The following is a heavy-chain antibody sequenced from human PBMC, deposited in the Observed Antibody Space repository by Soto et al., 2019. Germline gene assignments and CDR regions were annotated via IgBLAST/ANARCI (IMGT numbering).Heavy chain of an antibody. J-gene: IGHJ4*02. CDR3: ARSVATPGTNIDF. D-gene: IGHD6-13*01. CDR2: IYFSGST. Sequence: PSETLSLTCSVSGGSMDGYYWSWIRQTPGQGLEWLGYIYFSGSTRYNPSLKSRLTISLDKSKRQFSMSLSSVTAADTAVYYCARSVATPGTNIDFWGQGTLATVSS. CDR1: GGSMDGYY. V-gene: IGHV4-4*09.